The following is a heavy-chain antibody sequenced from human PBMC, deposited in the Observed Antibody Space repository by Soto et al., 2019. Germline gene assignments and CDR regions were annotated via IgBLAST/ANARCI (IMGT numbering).Heavy chain of an antibody. CDR1: GYTFSRYG. CDR2: ISGYNGDT. V-gene: IGHV1-18*01. J-gene: IGHJ6*02. D-gene: IGHD2-8*01. CDR3: AKNGQPPYYYYGMDV. Sequence: QGQLVQSGPEVKKPGASVKVSCKASGYTFSRYGISWVRQAPGQGLEWMGWISGYNGDTKYAQKVQGRVTMTIDTSTYTAYMALRSLTSDYTAIYYCAKNGQPPYYYYGMDVWGQGTTVTVSS.